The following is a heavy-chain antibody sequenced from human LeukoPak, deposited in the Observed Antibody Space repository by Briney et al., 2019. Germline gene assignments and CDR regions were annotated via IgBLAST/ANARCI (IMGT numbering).Heavy chain of an antibody. CDR3: AKEKEMATTD. D-gene: IGHD5-24*01. V-gene: IGHV3-23*01. J-gene: IGHJ4*02. CDR1: GFSFSNYA. CDR2: ISGNSGGRT. Sequence: SGGSLRLSCAASGFSFSNYAMSWVRQAPGKGLEWVSGISGNSGGRTYYADSVKGRFTISRDKSKNTLYLQMNSLRVEDTAVYYCAKEKEMATTDWGQGTLVTVSS.